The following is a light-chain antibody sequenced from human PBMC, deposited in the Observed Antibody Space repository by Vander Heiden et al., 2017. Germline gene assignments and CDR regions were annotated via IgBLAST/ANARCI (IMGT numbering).Light chain of an antibody. CDR3: GTWDSSLSAYV. J-gene: IGLJ1*01. CDR2: ENN. Sequence: QSVLTQPPSVSAAPGQQGTISCSGSSSNIGNNYVSWYQQLPGTAPKLLIYENNKRPSGIPDRFSGSKSGTSATLGITGLQTGDEADYYCGTWDSSLSAYVFGTGTKVTVL. V-gene: IGLV1-51*02. CDR1: SSNIGNNY.